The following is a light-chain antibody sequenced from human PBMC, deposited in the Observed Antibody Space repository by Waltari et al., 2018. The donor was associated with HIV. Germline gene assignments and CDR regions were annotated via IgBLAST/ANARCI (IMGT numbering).Light chain of an antibody. CDR3: GSWDDTLSHWV. J-gene: IGLJ3*02. Sequence: QSVLTQPPSASRPPGQRVLMSCSGSNSNIGNNFVSWFQQVPGRAPKLLIYRSDPRPSGVPYRSSAAKSGSSASLAITGLQSDDEAVYYCGSWDDTLSHWVFGGGTRLTV. V-gene: IGLV1-47*01. CDR2: RSD. CDR1: NSNIGNNF.